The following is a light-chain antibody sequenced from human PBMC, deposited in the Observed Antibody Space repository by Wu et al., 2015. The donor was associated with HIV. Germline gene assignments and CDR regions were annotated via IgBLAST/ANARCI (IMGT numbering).Light chain of an antibody. J-gene: IGKJ5*01. CDR3: QQHRNWPLT. Sequence: EVVLTQSPATVSLSPGERATLSCRASQSVSSSLAWYQQRPGQSPRLLMYDASSRATGIPARFSGSGSATDFTLTISSLEPEDSAIYYCQQHRNWPLTFGQGTRLDIK. CDR1: QSVSSS. V-gene: IGKV3-11*01. CDR2: DAS.